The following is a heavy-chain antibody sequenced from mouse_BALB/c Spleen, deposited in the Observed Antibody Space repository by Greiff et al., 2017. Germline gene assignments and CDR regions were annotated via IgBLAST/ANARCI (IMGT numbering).Heavy chain of an antibody. D-gene: IGHD1-1*01. CDR2: INPSTGYT. J-gene: IGHJ4*01. CDR1: GYTFTSYW. V-gene: IGHV1-7*01. Sequence: QVHVKQSGAELAKPGASVKMSCKASGYTFTSYWMHWVKQRPGQGLEWIGYINPSTGYTEYNQKFKDKATLTADKSSSTAYMQLSSLTSEDSAVYYCARSYGSSYAMDYWGQGASVTVSS. CDR3: ARSYGSSYAMDY.